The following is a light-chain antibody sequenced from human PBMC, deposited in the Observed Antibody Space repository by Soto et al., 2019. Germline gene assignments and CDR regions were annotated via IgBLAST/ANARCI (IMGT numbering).Light chain of an antibody. V-gene: IGKV1-5*03. CDR2: KAS. Sequence: DIQVTQSPSSLSASVGDRVTITCRASQTISSWLAWYQQKPGKAPKLLIYKASTLKSGVPSRFSGSGSGTEFTLTIISLQPDDFATYYCQHYNSYSAASGQGTKVDIK. CDR3: QHYNSYSAA. J-gene: IGKJ1*01. CDR1: QTISSW.